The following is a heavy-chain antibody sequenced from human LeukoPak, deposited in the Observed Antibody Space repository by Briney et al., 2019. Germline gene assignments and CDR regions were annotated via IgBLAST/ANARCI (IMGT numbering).Heavy chain of an antibody. D-gene: IGHD6-6*01. CDR3: ARGRSSSSNGLDY. J-gene: IGHJ4*02. V-gene: IGHV4-34*01. CDR1: GGSFSGYY. Sequence: SETLSLTCAVYGGSFSGYYWSWIRQPPGKGLEWIGEINHSGSTNYNPSLKSRVTISVDTSKNQFSLKLSSVTAADTAVYYGARGRSSSSNGLDYWGQGTLVTVSS. CDR2: INHSGST.